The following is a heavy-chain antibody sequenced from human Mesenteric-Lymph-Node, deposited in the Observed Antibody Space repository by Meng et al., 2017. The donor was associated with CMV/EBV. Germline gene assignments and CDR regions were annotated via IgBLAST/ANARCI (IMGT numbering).Heavy chain of an antibody. CDR2: IRYDGSNK. J-gene: IGHJ4*02. Sequence: GESLKISCAASGFTFRSYGMHWVRQAPGKGLEWVAFIRYDGSNKYYADSVKGRFTISRDNSKNTLYLQMNSLRAEDTAVHYCAKVPYVVPASILYFDYWGQGTLVTVSS. D-gene: IGHD2-2*01. CDR1: GFTFRSYG. CDR3: AKVPYVVPASILYFDY. V-gene: IGHV3-30*02.